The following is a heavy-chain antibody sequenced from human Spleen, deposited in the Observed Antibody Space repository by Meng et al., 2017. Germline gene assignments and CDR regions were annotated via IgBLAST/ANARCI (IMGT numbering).Heavy chain of an antibody. CDR3: ARVTYYSGQYYFDY. CDR1: GDSVSSNSAA. V-gene: IGHV6-1*01. J-gene: IGHJ4*02. Sequence: SQTLSLTCAISGDSVSSNSAAWNWIRQSPSRGLEWLGRTYYRSKWYNDYAVSVKSRITINPDTSKNQFSLKLSSVTAADTAVYYCARVTYYSGQYYFDYWGQGTLVTVSS. D-gene: IGHD3-10*01. CDR2: TYYRSKWYN.